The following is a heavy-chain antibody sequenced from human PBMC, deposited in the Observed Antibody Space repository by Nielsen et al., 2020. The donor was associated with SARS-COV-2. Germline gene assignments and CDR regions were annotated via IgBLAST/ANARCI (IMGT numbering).Heavy chain of an antibody. CDR1: GYTFTSYA. Sequence: ASVKVFCKASGYTFTSYAMNWVRQAPGQGLEWMGWINTNTGNPTYAQGFTGRFVFSLDTSVSTAYLQISSLKAEDTAVYYCARVPPDYYGDYEFDYWGQGTLVTVSS. D-gene: IGHD4-17*01. CDR2: INTNTGNP. J-gene: IGHJ4*02. V-gene: IGHV7-4-1*02. CDR3: ARVPPDYYGDYEFDY.